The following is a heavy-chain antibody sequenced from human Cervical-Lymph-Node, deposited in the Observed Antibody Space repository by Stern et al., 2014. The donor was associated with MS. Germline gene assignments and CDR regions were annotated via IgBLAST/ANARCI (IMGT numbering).Heavy chain of an antibody. CDR1: GYTFTSDD. J-gene: IGHJ5*01. CDR2: MNPDSGDT. Sequence: VQLGESGAEVRKPWASVKVSCKASGYTFTSDDINWVRQAPVQGLEWMGWMNPDSGDTGFAQKFQGRVTITRDTSITTAFMELSNLRSNDTAIYYCTKAWDSWGPGTLIIVSS. V-gene: IGHV1-8*01. CDR3: TKAWDS.